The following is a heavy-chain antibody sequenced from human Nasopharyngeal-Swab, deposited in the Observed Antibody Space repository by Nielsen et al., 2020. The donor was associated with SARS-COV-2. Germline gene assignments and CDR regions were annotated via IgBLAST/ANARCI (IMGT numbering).Heavy chain of an antibody. D-gene: IGHD5-18*01. CDR1: GYTFNNYG. V-gene: IGHV1-18*01. CDR3: ARDPLQYSYGPIDY. J-gene: IGHJ4*02. CDR2: ISPYNANT. Sequence: ASVKVSCKASGYTFNNYGISWVRQAPGQGLEWMGWISPYNANTYYAQKLQGRVAVTTDTSTSTSYMELRSLRSDDPAVYYCARDPLQYSYGPIDYWGQGTLVTVSS.